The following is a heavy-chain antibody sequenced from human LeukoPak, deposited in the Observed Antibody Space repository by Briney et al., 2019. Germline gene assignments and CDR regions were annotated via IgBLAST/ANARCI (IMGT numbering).Heavy chain of an antibody. D-gene: IGHD3-9*01. Sequence: ASVKVSCKASGYTFTGYYMHWVRRAPGQGLEWMGWINPNSGGTNYAQKFQGRVTMTRDTSISTAYMELSRLRSDDTAVYYCAREDDILPRRYGMDVWGQGTTVTVSS. J-gene: IGHJ6*02. CDR2: INPNSGGT. CDR3: AREDDILPRRYGMDV. V-gene: IGHV1-2*02. CDR1: GYTFTGYY.